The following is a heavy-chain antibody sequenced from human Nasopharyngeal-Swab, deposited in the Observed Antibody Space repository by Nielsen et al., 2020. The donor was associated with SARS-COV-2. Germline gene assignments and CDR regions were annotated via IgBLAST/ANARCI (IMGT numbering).Heavy chain of an antibody. CDR2: ISYDGSNK. CDR3: ARDDFPDAFDI. Sequence: GESLKISCAASGFTFSSYAMHWVRQAPGKGLEWVAVISYDGSNKYYADSVKGRFTISRDNSKNTLYLHMNSLRAEDTAVYYCARDDFPDAFDIWGQGTMVTVSS. D-gene: IGHD2/OR15-2a*01. V-gene: IGHV3-30-3*01. J-gene: IGHJ3*02. CDR1: GFTFSSYA.